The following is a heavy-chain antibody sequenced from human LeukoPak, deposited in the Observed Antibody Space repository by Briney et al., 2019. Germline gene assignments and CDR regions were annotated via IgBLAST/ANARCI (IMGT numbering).Heavy chain of an antibody. J-gene: IGHJ4*02. CDR3: ARAVSGGFDY. CDR1: GGSFSPYH. Sequence: PSETLSLTCTVSGGSFSPYHWGWIRQPPGKGLEWIGYIYYSGSTNYNPSLNSRVTISVDTSKNQSSLRLSSVTAADTAIYYCARAVSGGFDYWGQGTLVTVTS. CDR2: IYYSGST. V-gene: IGHV4-59*08. D-gene: IGHD6-19*01.